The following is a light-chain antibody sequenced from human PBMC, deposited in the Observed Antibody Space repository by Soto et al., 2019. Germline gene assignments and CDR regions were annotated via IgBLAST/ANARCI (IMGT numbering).Light chain of an antibody. CDR3: CSYAGSNTHV. J-gene: IGLJ1*01. V-gene: IGLV2-8*01. Sequence: QSVLTQPPSASGSPGQSVTISCTGTSSDVGGYNYVSWYQQHPGKAHKLMIYEVTKRPSGFSNRFSGSKSGNTASLTISGLQAEDEADYYCCSYAGSNTHVFGTGTKVTVL. CDR2: EVT. CDR1: SSDVGGYNY.